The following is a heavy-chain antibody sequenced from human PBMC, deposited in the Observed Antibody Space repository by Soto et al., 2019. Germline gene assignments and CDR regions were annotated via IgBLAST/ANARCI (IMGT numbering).Heavy chain of an antibody. CDR2: ISADNGNT. CDR3: ARDRGSYALDY. Sequence: QVQLVQSGAEVKKPGASVKVSCKASGYTFTSYGISWVRQAPGQGLEWMGWISADNGNTNYAQKLQGRVTMTTDTSTSPAYMELRSLGSDDTAVYYCARDRGSYALDYWGQGTLVTVSS. J-gene: IGHJ4*02. D-gene: IGHD1-26*01. CDR1: GYTFTSYG. V-gene: IGHV1-18*01.